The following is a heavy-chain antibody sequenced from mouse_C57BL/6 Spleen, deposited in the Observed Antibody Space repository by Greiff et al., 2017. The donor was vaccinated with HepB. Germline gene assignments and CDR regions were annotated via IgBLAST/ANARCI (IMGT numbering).Heavy chain of an antibody. V-gene: IGHV2-6-1*01. D-gene: IGHD2-4*01. CDR1: GFSLTSYG. CDR2: IWSDGST. J-gene: IGHJ4*01. Sequence: VKLMESGPGLVAPSQSLSITCTVSGFSLTSYGVHWVRQPPGKGLEWLVVIWSDGSTTYNSALKSRLSISKDNSKSQVFLKMNSLQTDDTAMYYCARHGMITTGYYYAMDYWGQGTSVTVSS. CDR3: ARHGMITTGYYYAMDY.